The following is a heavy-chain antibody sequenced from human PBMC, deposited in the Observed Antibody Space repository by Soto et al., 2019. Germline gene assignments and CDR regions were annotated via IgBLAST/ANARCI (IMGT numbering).Heavy chain of an antibody. CDR1: GYTFTSYD. CDR2: IIPIFGTA. J-gene: IGHJ5*02. Sequence: SVKVSCKSSGYTFTSYDINWVRQATGQGLEWMGGIIPIFGTANYAQKFQGRVTITADESTSTAYMELSSLRSEDTAVYYCARGRDPYSSGWPYNWFDPWGQGTLVTVSS. V-gene: IGHV1-69*13. CDR3: ARGRDPYSSGWPYNWFDP. D-gene: IGHD6-19*01.